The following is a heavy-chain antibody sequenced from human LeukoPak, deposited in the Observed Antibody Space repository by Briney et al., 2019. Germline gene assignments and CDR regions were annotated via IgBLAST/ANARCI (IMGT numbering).Heavy chain of an antibody. J-gene: IGHJ4*02. CDR2: MSPLDSDT. V-gene: IGHV5-51*03. D-gene: IGHD2-21*01. CDR3: ARRVISGGHFFDY. Sequence: PGESLKISCKGSGYSFTSYWIGWVRQMPGKDLEWMGIMSPLDSDTRYSPSSQGRVTMSADKSVSTAYLQWSSLKASDTAIYYCARRVISGGHFFDYWGQGTQVTVSS. CDR1: GYSFTSYW.